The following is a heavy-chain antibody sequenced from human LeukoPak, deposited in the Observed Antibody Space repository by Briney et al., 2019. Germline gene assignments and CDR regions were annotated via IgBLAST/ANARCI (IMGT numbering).Heavy chain of an antibody. D-gene: IGHD3-9*01. CDR3: AKDVTSSLYCSGETCDATYFDN. CDR2: ISSRADST. Sequence: GGSLRVSCEASGFIFSNYAMSWVRQAPGKGLEWVAAISSRADSTYYAPSTKGRFTVSRDNSRNKVFLQMNRLGVEDTAIYYCAKDVTSSLYCSGETCDATYFDNWGQGTLVTVS. CDR1: GFIFSNYA. V-gene: IGHV3-23*01. J-gene: IGHJ1*01.